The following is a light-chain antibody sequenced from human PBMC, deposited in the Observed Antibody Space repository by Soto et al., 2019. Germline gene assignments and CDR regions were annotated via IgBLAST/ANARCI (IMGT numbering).Light chain of an antibody. CDR1: SSNIGAGYD. Sequence: QSVLTQPPSVSGAPGQRVTISCTGSSSNIGAGYDVHWYQQLPGTAPKLLIYVNSNRPSGVTDRFSGSKSGPSASLAITGLQAEDEADYYCQSYDSSLSVVFGGGTKLTVL. J-gene: IGLJ2*01. CDR2: VNS. CDR3: QSYDSSLSVV. V-gene: IGLV1-40*01.